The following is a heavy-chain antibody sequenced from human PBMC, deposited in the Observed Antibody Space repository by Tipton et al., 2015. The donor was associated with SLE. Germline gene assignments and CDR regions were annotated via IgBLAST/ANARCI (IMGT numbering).Heavy chain of an antibody. Sequence: TLSLTCTVSGGSISNYYWSWIRQPAGKGLEWIGRIYTSVSTNYNPPLKSRVTMSVDTSKNQFSLKLSSVTAADTAVYYCARDHPVAGPFDYWGQGTLVTVSS. CDR2: IYTSVST. CDR3: ARDHPVAGPFDY. CDR1: GGSISNYY. V-gene: IGHV4-4*07. J-gene: IGHJ4*02. D-gene: IGHD6-19*01.